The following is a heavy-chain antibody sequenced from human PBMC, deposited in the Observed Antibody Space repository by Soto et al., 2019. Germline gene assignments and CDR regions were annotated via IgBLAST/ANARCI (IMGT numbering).Heavy chain of an antibody. V-gene: IGHV1-69*13. J-gene: IGHJ6*02. CDR3: ARMGDFGDTRYYYYGMDV. Sequence: GASVKVSCKASGGTFSSYAISWVRQAPGQGLEWMGGIIPIFGTANYAQKFQGRVTITADESTSTAYMELSSLRSEDTAVYYCARMGDFGDTRYYYYGMDVWGQGTTVTVSS. CDR2: IIPIFGTA. D-gene: IGHD4-17*01. CDR1: GGTFSSYA.